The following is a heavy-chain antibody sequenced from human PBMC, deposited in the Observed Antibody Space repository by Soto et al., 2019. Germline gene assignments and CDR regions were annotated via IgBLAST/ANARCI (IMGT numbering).Heavy chain of an antibody. CDR2: IGTSGSSK. J-gene: IGHJ4*02. CDR1: GLSFNLHE. D-gene: IGHD3-9*01. Sequence: WGSLRLSWAASGLSFNLHEMNWVRQAPGNGLEWISYIGTSGSSKYYADSVQVRFTISRDNTKNSLYLEMNSLRGDDTGIYYCARAGGSRAFDWPYFDSWGQGTPVTSP. V-gene: IGHV3-48*03. CDR3: ARAGGSRAFDWPYFDS.